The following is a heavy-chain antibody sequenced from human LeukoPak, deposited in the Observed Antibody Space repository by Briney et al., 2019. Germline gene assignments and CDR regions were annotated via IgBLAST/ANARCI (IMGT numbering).Heavy chain of an antibody. J-gene: IGHJ4*02. V-gene: IGHV3-66*02. CDR3: ARVRGSFGHDSSGYYIDY. CDR2: TYSGGST. CDR1: GFTVTSNC. D-gene: IGHD3-22*01. Sequence: GPSLRLSCPAAGFTVTSNCTSSVRQAPGNGLESVSVTYSGGSTYYAASLKGRFTNSRDNPRNTLYLQMPSVRAEDTAVYYCARVRGSFGHDSSGYYIDYWGQGTLVTVSS.